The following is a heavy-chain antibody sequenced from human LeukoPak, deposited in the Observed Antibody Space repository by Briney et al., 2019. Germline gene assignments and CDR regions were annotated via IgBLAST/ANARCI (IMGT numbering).Heavy chain of an antibody. V-gene: IGHV5-51*01. CDR1: GYSFSVNW. D-gene: IGHD3-3*02. CDR3: ARISINAFDI. J-gene: IGHJ3*02. CDR2: IYPRDSDT. Sequence: GESLKISCKGSGYSFSVNWIGWVRPMPGKGLEWMGIIYPRDSDTRYSPSFQGQVTISADKSISTAYVQWSSLKASDTAIYYCARISINAFDIRGQGTKVTVSS.